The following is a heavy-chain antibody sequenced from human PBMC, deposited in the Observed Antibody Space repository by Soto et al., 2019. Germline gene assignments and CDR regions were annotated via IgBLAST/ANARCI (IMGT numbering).Heavy chain of an antibody. D-gene: IGHD5-12*01. CDR1: GFNFHTDT. J-gene: IGHJ6*02. CDR2: ISYDGSNK. Sequence: SLSLSCTSSGFNFHTDTMHWVNQAPAQGLEWVAVISYDGSNKFNADSVKGRFTISRDNSENTLYLQMNSLRADDAAMDYWARERGWYASGYYYSMVVCCAGIAHTVS. V-gene: IGHV3-30*04. CDR3: ARERGWYASGYYYSMVV.